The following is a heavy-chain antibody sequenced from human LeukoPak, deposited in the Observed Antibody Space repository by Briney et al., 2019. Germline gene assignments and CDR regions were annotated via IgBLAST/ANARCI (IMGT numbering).Heavy chain of an antibody. CDR3: ARHRSLYYMDV. Sequence: SETLSLNCTVSGGSISSYYWIWIRQPPGKGLEWIGYIYTSGSTNYNPSLKSRVTISVDTSKNQFSLKLSSVTAADTAVYYCARHRSLYYMDVWGKGTTVTVSS. CDR2: IYTSGST. J-gene: IGHJ6*03. CDR1: GGSISSYY. V-gene: IGHV4-4*09.